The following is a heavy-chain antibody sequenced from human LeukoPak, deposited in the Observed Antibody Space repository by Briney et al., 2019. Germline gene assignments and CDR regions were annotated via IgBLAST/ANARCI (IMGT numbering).Heavy chain of an antibody. CDR1: GYTFTSYA. D-gene: IGHD4-17*01. Sequence: ASVKVSCRASGYTFTSYAMHWVRQAPGQRLEWMGWINAGNGNTKYSQKFQGRVTITRDTSASTTYMELSSLRSEDTAVYYCARGYGDYGLDYWGQGTLVTVSS. J-gene: IGHJ4*02. CDR2: INAGNGNT. CDR3: ARGYGDYGLDY. V-gene: IGHV1-3*01.